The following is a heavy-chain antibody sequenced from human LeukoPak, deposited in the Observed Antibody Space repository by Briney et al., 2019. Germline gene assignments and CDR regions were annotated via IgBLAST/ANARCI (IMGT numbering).Heavy chain of an antibody. CDR1: GGSISSGDFC. Sequence: SETLSLTCTVSGGSISSGDFCWSWIRQPPGKGLEWIGYIYYSGSTYYNPSLKSRVTISVDTSKNQFSLKLSSVTAADTAVYYCARGRIGYFQHWGQGTLVTVSS. V-gene: IGHV4-30-4*08. J-gene: IGHJ1*01. CDR2: IYYSGST. D-gene: IGHD1-14*01. CDR3: ARGRIGYFQH.